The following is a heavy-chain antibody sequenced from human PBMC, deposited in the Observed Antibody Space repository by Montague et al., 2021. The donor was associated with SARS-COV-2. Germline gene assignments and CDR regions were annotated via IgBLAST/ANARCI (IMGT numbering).Heavy chain of an antibody. V-gene: IGHV3-48*03. CDR2: IISSSGST. CDR1: GITVSSYE. CDR3: ARGYSGYDWGGIGGYYYYMDV. D-gene: IGHD5-12*01. Sequence: SLRLSCAAAGITVSSYEMNWVRQAPGKGLEWVSKIISSSGSTYYADSVKGRFTIFRDNAKNSVFLQMNSLRAEDTAVYYCARGYSGYDWGGIGGYYYYMDVWGKGTTVTVSS. J-gene: IGHJ6*03.